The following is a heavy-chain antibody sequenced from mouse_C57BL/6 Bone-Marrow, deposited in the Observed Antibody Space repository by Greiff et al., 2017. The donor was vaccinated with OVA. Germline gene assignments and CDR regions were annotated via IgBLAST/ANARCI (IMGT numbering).Heavy chain of an antibody. CDR3: TSERLVYFDY. CDR2: IYPGNSAT. CDR1: GYTFTSYW. J-gene: IGHJ2*01. Sequence: EVQVVESGTVLARPGASVKMSCKTSGYTFTSYWMHWVKQRPGQGLEWIGAIYPGNSATSYNQKFKGKAKLTAVTSASTAYMELSSLTDEDSAVYYGTSERLVYFDYWGQGTTLTVSS. D-gene: IGHD1-1*02. V-gene: IGHV1-5*01.